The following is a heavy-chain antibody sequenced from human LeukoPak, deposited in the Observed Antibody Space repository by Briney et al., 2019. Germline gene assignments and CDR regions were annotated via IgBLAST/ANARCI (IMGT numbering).Heavy chain of an antibody. V-gene: IGHV3-48*01. Sequence: GGSLRLSCAASRFTFSSYSMNWVRQAPGKGLEWVSYISSSSSTIYYADSVKGRFTISRDNAKNSLYLQMNSLKAEDTAVYYCARDFGDYSYYYYMDVWGKGTTVTVSS. CDR3: ARDFGDYSYYYYMDV. CDR1: RFTFSSYS. CDR2: ISSSSSTI. D-gene: IGHD4-17*01. J-gene: IGHJ6*03.